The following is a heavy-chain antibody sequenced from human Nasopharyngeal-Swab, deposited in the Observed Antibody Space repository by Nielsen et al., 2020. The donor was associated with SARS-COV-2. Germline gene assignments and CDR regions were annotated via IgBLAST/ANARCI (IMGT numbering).Heavy chain of an antibody. J-gene: IGHJ4*02. CDR3: AKDGGGWLTSGWYYFDF. D-gene: IGHD6-19*01. CDR2: ISGSGAHT. V-gene: IGHV3-23*01. CDR1: GFTFSNAW. Sequence: GGSLRLSCAASGFTFSNAWMSWVRQAPGRGLEWVSSISGSGAHTYYADSVKGRFTISRDNSKNTVFLQMNSLRAEDTALFFCAKDGGGWLTSGWYYFDFWGQGSQVTVSS.